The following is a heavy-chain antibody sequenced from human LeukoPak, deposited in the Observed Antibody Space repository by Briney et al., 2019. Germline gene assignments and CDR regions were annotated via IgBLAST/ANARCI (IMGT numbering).Heavy chain of an antibody. CDR1: GFTFRNYG. J-gene: IGHJ4*02. CDR2: ISIDESEK. V-gene: IGHV3-30*03. CDR3: ASSKDHYCHY. Sequence: GGSLRLSCAASGFTFRNYGMHWVRQAPGKGLEWVAVISIDESEKYYADSVKGRFTISRDNSKNTLYLQMNSLRAEDTAVYYCASSKDHYCHYWGQGTLVTVSS.